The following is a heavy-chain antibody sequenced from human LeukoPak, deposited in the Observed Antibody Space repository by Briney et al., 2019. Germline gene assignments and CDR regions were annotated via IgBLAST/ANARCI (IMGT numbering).Heavy chain of an antibody. CDR2: IYPSDSDT. J-gene: IGHJ3*02. V-gene: IGHV5-51*01. D-gene: IGHD6-6*01. CDR3: ARQRVTARFDAFDI. Sequence: GESLKISCKGSGYSFTSYWIGWVRQLPGKGLEWMGIIYPSDSDTRYSPSFQGQVTISADKSISTAYLQWNSLKASDTAMYYCARQRVTARFDAFDIWGQGTMVTVSS. CDR1: GYSFTSYW.